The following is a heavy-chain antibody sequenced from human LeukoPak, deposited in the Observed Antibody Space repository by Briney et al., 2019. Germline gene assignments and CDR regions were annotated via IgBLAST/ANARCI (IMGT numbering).Heavy chain of an antibody. V-gene: IGHV5-51*01. CDR2: FFPGDSDS. D-gene: IGHD3-10*01. CDR3: ARHGLWFRELVYAFDI. CDR1: GYRFTTYW. J-gene: IGHJ3*02. Sequence: GESLKISCKGSGYRFTTYWIGWVRQLPGKGLEWMGIFFPGDSDSSYSPSFQGQVTISADKSFNTAYLQWSSLKASDTAMYYCARHGLWFRELVYAFDIWGQGTMVTVSS.